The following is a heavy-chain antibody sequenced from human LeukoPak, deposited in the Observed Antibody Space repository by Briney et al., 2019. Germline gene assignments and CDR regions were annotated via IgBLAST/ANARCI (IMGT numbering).Heavy chain of an antibody. CDR3: ARQSRDGDYIAKLFDY. CDR2: IYYSGSI. D-gene: IGHD4-17*01. V-gene: IGHV4-59*08. CDR1: GGSISSYY. Sequence: SETLSLTCTVSGGSISSYYWSWIRQPPGKGLEWIGYIYYSGSINYNPSLKSRVTISVDMSKNQFSLQLSSVTAADTAVYYCARQSRDGDYIAKLFDYWGQGTLVTVSS. J-gene: IGHJ4*02.